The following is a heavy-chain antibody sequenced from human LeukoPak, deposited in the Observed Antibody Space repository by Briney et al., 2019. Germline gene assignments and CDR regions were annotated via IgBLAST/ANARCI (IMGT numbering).Heavy chain of an antibody. V-gene: IGHV4-30-4*01. Sequence: SQTLSLTCTVSGRSISSGDYYWSWIRQPPGKGLEWIGYIYYSGSTYYNPSLKSRVTISVDTSKNQFSLKLSSVTAADTAVYYCARESTRWLGELFFDYWGQGTLVTVSS. CDR1: GRSISSGDYY. J-gene: IGHJ4*02. D-gene: IGHD3-10*01. CDR3: ARESTRWLGELFFDY. CDR2: IYYSGST.